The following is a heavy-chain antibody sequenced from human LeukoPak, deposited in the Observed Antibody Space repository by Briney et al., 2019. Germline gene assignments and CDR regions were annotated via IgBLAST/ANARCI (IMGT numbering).Heavy chain of an antibody. CDR3: AKDLGSSGWYIDY. V-gene: IGHV3-23*01. D-gene: IGHD6-19*01. CDR1: GFTFSSYA. Sequence: GGSLRLSCAASGFTFSSYAVYWVRQAPGKGLEWVSSNSGGSTYYADSVKGRFTTSRDNSKNILYLQMNSLRAEDTAVYYCAKDLGSSGWYIDYWGQGTLVTVSS. J-gene: IGHJ4*02. CDR2: NSGGST.